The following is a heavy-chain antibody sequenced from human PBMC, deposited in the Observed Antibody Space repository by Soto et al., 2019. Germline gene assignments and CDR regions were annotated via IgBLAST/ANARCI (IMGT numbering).Heavy chain of an antibody. J-gene: IGHJ6*02. CDR2: IVVGSGNT. V-gene: IGHV1-58*01. D-gene: IGHD6-13*01. CDR3: AALAAAATTSYYYGMDV. CDR1: GFTFTSAA. Sequence: SVKVSCKASGFTFTSAAVQWVRQARGQRLEWRGWIVVGSGNTNYAQKFQERVTITRDMSTSTAYMELSSLRSEDTAVYYCAALAAAATTSYYYGMDVWGQGTTVTVSS.